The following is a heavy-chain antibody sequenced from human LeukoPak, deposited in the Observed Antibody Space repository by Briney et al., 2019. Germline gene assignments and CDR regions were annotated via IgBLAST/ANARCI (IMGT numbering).Heavy chain of an antibody. CDR2: ISGSGGST. V-gene: IGHV3-23*01. Sequence: GGSLRLSCAASGFTFSSYGMSWVRQAPGKGLEWVSAISGSGGSTYYADSVKGRFTISRDNSKNTLDLQMNSLRAEDTAVYYCAKDQGYYYGSGSFSWGQGTLVTVSS. D-gene: IGHD3-10*01. J-gene: IGHJ4*02. CDR1: GFTFSSYG. CDR3: AKDQGYYYGSGSFS.